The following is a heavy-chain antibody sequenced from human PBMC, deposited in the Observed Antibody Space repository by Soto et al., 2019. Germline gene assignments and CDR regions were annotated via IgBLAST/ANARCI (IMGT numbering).Heavy chain of an antibody. V-gene: IGHV3-7*01. CDR3: ARVETYYDFWSGYYRGYYYYYMDV. CDR1: GFTFSSYS. D-gene: IGHD3-3*01. J-gene: IGHJ6*03. Sequence: PGGSLRLSCAASGFTFSSYSMNWVRQAPGKGLEWVANIKQDGSEKYYVDSVKGRFTISRDNAKNSLYLQMNSLRAEDTAVYYCARVETYYDFWSGYYRGYYYYYMDVWGKGTTVTVSS. CDR2: IKQDGSEK.